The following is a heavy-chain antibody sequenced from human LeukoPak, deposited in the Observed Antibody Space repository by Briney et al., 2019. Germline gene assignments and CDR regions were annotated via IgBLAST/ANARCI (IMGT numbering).Heavy chain of an antibody. CDR3: ARGYCSGGSCYGGDH. D-gene: IGHD2-15*01. V-gene: IGHV1-69*06. J-gene: IGHJ4*02. Sequence: SVKVSCKASGGTFSSYAISWVRQAPGQGLEWMGGIIPIFGTANYAQKFQGRVTITADKSTSTAYMELSSLRSEDTAVYYCARGYCSGGSCYGGDHWGQGTLVTVSS. CDR1: GGTFSSYA. CDR2: IIPIFGTA.